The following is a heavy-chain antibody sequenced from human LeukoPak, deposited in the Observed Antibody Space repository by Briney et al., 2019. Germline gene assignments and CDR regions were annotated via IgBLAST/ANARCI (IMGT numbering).Heavy chain of an antibody. CDR2: IIPIFGTA. J-gene: IGHJ5*02. Sequence: GASVKVSCKASGGTFSSYAISWVRQAPGQGLEWMGGIIPIFGTANYAQKFQGRVTITADESTSTAYMELSSLRSEDTAVYYCARGGPYCGGDCYANWFDPWGQGTLVTVSS. CDR1: GGTFSSYA. D-gene: IGHD2-21*02. V-gene: IGHV1-69*13. CDR3: ARGGPYCGGDCYANWFDP.